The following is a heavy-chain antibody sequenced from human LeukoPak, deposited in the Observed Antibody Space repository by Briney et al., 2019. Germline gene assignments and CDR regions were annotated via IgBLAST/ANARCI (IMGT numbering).Heavy chain of an antibody. J-gene: IGHJ6*03. CDR1: GFTFDDYA. V-gene: IGHV3-43*02. CDR2: ISGDGDST. CDR3: AKDGEYDSSVYYTIYYYHYMDA. Sequence: GGSLRLSCAASGFTFDDYAMHWVRQAPGKGLEWVSLISGDGDSTYYADSVKGRFTISRDDSKNSLYLQMNSLRTEDTALYYCAKDGEYDSSVYYTIYYYHYMDAWGKGTTVTVSS. D-gene: IGHD3-22*01.